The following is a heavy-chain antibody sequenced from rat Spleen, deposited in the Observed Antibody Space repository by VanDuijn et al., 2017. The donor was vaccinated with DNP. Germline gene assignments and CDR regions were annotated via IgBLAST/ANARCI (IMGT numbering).Heavy chain of an antibody. CDR1: GFTFSGYF. CDR3: VRWNSGHFDY. Sequence: EVQLVESGGGLVQPGNSLKLSCAASGFTFSGYFMAWVRQAPTKGLEWVAYIGSDGYAPYYGVSVKGRFTISRDTAKSTLYLQMNSLRSEDMATYYCVRWNSGHFDYWGQGVMVTVSS. D-gene: IGHD4-3*01. CDR2: IGSDGYAP. V-gene: IGHV5-22*01. J-gene: IGHJ2*01.